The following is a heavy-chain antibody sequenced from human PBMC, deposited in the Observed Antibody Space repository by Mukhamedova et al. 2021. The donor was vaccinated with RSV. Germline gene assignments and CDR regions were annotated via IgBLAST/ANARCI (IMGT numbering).Heavy chain of an antibody. CDR1: SSYG. V-gene: IGHV3-33*01. J-gene: IGHJ1*01. CDR2: IWYDGSNK. D-gene: IGHD4-17*01. CDR3: ARLRWGQYGDYGLKYF. Sequence: SSYGMHWVRQAPGKGLEWVAVIWYDGSNKYYADSVKGRFTISRDNSKNTLFLQIYSLRVEDTALYYFARLRWGQYGDYGLKYF.